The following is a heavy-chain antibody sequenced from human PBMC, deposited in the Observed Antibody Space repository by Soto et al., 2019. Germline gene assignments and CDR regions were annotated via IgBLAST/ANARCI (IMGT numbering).Heavy chain of an antibody. J-gene: IGHJ5*02. D-gene: IGHD6-6*01. CDR2: ISYDGSNK. CDR1: GFTFSSYG. Sequence: PLRLSCGASGFTFSSYGMHWVRQAPGKGLEWVAVISYDGSNKYYADSVKGRFTISRDNSKNTLYLQMNSLRAEDTAVYYCAKDRPWFDPWGQGTLVTVSS. CDR3: AKDRPWFDP. V-gene: IGHV3-30*18.